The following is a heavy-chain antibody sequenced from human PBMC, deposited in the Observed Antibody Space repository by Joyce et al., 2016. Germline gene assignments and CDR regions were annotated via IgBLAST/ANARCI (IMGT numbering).Heavy chain of an antibody. J-gene: IGHJ4*02. CDR2: ITTSGAT. V-gene: IGHV4-34*01. Sequence: QVQLRQWGAGRLRPSETLSLTCAFSGGPFRGFFWTWVRQPPGKALEWIGDITTSGATNYNPSLRSRVAISVDTSNNQCSLTLTSLSAADMAVYYCARSQWLAPLMYWGQGTLVTVSP. CDR1: GGPFRGFF. D-gene: IGHD6-19*01. CDR3: ARSQWLAPLMY.